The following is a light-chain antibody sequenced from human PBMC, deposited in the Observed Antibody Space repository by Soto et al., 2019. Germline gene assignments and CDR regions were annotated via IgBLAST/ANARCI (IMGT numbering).Light chain of an antibody. CDR3: QQINSYPRT. CDR2: AAS. V-gene: IGKV1-9*01. Sequence: IQLTQSPSSLSASVGDRVTITCRASHGISSYLAWYQQKPGKAPKLLIYAASTLQSGVPSRFRGSGSGTDFTLTISSLQHEDFATYYCQQINSYPRTFGGGTKVDIK. J-gene: IGKJ4*01. CDR1: HGISSY.